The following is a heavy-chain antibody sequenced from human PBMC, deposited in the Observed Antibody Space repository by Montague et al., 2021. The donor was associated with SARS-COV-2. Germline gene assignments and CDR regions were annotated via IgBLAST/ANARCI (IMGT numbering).Heavy chain of an antibody. CDR1: GFSLSTSGMC. Sequence: PALVKPTQTLTLTCTFSGFSLSTSGMCVSWIRQPPGKALEWLARIDWDDDEHYSTSLETRLTISKDTSKNQVVLTMTNMDPVDTATYYCARSSVVRGVSLDYWGQGTLVTVSS. D-gene: IGHD3-10*01. CDR3: ARSSVVRGVSLDY. J-gene: IGHJ4*02. CDR2: IDWDDDE. V-gene: IGHV2-70*11.